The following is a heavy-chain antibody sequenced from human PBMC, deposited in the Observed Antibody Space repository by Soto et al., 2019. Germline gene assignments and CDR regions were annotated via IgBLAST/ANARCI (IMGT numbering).Heavy chain of an antibody. D-gene: IGHD2-8*01. J-gene: IGHJ6*01. V-gene: IGHV1-69*13. CDR3: ASRYCTNGVCYPKYYYYYYGMDV. CDR2: IIPIFGTA. Sequence: SVKVSCNAAGGTFLSYAISLVRQAPGQGLEWMGVIIPIFGTANYAQKFQGRVTITADESTSTAYMELSSLRSEDTAVYYCASRYCTNGVCYPKYYYYYYGMDVWGQGTTVTVSS. CDR1: GGTFLSYA.